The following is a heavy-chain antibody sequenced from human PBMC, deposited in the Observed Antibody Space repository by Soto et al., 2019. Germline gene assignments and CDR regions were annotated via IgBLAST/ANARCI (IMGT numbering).Heavy chain of an antibody. CDR1: GYTLTSYA. D-gene: IGHD3-3*01. V-gene: IGHV1-3*01. CDR2: INAGNGNT. J-gene: IGHJ6*02. Sequence: ASVKVSCKASGYTLTSYAMHWVRQAPGQRLEWMGWINAGNGNTKYSQKFQGRVTITRDTSASTAYMELSSLRSEDTAVYYCARDQVRFLEWLSLYGMDVWGQGTTVTVSS. CDR3: ARDQVRFLEWLSLYGMDV.